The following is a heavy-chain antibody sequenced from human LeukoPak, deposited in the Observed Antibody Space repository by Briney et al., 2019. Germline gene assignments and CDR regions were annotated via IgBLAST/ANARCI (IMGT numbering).Heavy chain of an antibody. V-gene: IGHV1-69*06. CDR2: IIPIFGTA. J-gene: IGHJ6*04. Sequence: GASVKLSCKASGGTFSSYAMSWVRQAPGKGLEWMGGIIPIFGTANYAQKFQGRVTITADKSTSTAYMELSSLRSEDTAVYYCARGSGYYYYYGMDVWGKGTTVTVSS. CDR3: ARGSGYYYYYGMDV. CDR1: GGTFSSYA.